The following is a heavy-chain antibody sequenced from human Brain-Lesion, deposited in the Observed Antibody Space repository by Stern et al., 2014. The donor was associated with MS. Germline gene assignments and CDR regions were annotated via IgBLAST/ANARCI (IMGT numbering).Heavy chain of an antibody. CDR2: ISGSGGST. CDR1: GFTFSSYA. V-gene: IGHV3-23*04. D-gene: IGHD1-26*01. CDR3: AKGRKWELLSYYFDY. J-gene: IGHJ4*02. Sequence: EDQLVESGGGLVQPGGSLRLSCAASGFTFSSYAMSWVRPAPGKGLEWVSAISGSGGSTYYADSVKGRFTISRDNSKNTLYLQMNSLRAEDTAVYYCAKGRKWELLSYYFDYWGQGTLVTVSS.